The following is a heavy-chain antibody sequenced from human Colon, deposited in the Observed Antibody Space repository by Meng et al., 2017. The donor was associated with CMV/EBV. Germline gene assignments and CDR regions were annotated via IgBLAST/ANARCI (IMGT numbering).Heavy chain of an antibody. J-gene: IGHJ4*02. CDR3: AKQHRGYTAIDY. CDR2: IPYDGSYK. CDR1: GFTFSTYD. V-gene: IGHV3-30*02. D-gene: IGHD5-12*01. Sequence: GESLKISCAASGFTFSTYDIHWVRQAPGKGLEWVAFIPYDGSYKYYADSVKGRFTISRDNSKNTLYLQMNSLRTEDTAVYYCAKQHRGYTAIDYWGQGTLVTVSS.